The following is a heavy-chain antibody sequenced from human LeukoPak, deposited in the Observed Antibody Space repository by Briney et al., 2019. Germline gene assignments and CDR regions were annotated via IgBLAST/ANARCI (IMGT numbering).Heavy chain of an antibody. CDR2: INPRGPIT. V-gene: IGHV1-46*01. Sequence: ASVKVSCKTYGSTFTWYLIHWARQAPGQGLEWVGTINPRGPITSYAERFQGRVTLTEDTSTNTFYMELSSLTSDDTAVYFCARPAYCDGTNCGYWLDPWGPGTLVTVSS. CDR3: ARPAYCDGTNCGYWLDP. J-gene: IGHJ5*02. D-gene: IGHD2-21*01. CDR1: GSTFTWYL.